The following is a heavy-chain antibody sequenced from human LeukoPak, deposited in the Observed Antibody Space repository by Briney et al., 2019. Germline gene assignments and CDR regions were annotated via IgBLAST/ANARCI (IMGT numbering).Heavy chain of an antibody. Sequence: ASVKVSCKASGYTFTSYGISWVRQAPGQGLEWVGWISAYNGNTNYAQKLQGRVTMTTDTSTSTAYMELRSLRSDDTAVYYCARALTYYYDSSGYYEVRPFDYWGQGTLVTVSS. V-gene: IGHV1-18*01. J-gene: IGHJ4*02. CDR1: GYTFTSYG. CDR3: ARALTYYYDSSGYYEVRPFDY. CDR2: ISAYNGNT. D-gene: IGHD3-22*01.